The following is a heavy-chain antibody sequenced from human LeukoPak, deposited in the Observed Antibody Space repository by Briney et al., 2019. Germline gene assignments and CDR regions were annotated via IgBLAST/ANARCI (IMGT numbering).Heavy chain of an antibody. V-gene: IGHV3-23*01. CDR1: GFTFSSYA. CDR3: AKGGYCSSTSCYLYDAFDI. CDR2: ISGSGGST. Sequence: GGSLRLSCAPSGFTFSSYAMSWVRQAPGKGREWVSAISGSGGSTYYADSVKGRFTISRDNSKNTLYLQMNSLRAEDTAVYYCAKGGYCSSTSCYLYDAFDIWGQGTMVTVSS. J-gene: IGHJ3*02. D-gene: IGHD2-2*01.